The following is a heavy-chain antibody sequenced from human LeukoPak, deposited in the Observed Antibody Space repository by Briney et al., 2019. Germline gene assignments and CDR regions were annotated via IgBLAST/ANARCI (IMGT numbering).Heavy chain of an antibody. CDR1: GGSFSGYY. V-gene: IGHV4-34*01. J-gene: IGHJ2*01. Sequence: SETLSLTCAVYGGSFSGYYWSWIRQPPGKGLEWIGEISHSGSTNYNPSLKSRVTISVDTSKNQFSLKLSSVTAADTAVYYCARKAPGTLDLWGRGTLVTVSS. CDR3: ARKAPGTLDL. CDR2: ISHSGST.